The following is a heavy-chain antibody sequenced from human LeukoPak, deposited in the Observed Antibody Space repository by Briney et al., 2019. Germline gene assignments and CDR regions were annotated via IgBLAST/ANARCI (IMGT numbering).Heavy chain of an antibody. CDR3: ARGNTMVRGVMGLDY. CDR2: INAGNGNT. CDR1: GYTFTSYA. V-gene: IGHV1-3*03. D-gene: IGHD3-10*01. J-gene: IGHJ4*02. Sequence: ASVKVSCKASGYTFTSYAMHWVRQAPGQRLEWMGWINAGNGNTKYSQEFQGRVTITRDTSASTAYMELSSLRSEDMAVYYCARGNTMVRGVMGLDYWGQGTLVTVSS.